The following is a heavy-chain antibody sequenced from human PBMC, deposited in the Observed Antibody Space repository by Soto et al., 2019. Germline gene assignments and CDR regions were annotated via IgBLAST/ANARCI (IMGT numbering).Heavy chain of an antibody. V-gene: IGHV1-8*01. CDR3: ARGDIVLVPAAMGVGFDP. CDR1: GYTFTSYD. Sequence: QVQLVQSGAEVKKPGASVKVSCKASGYTFTSYDINWVRQATGQGLEWMGWMNPNSGNTGYAQKFQGRVTMTRNTSISTAYMELSSLRSEDTAVYYCARGDIVLVPAAMGVGFDPWGQGTLVTVSS. D-gene: IGHD2-2*01. CDR2: MNPNSGNT. J-gene: IGHJ5*02.